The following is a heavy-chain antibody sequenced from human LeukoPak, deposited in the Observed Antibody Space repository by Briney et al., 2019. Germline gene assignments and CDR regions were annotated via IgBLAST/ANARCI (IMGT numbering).Heavy chain of an antibody. D-gene: IGHD5-24*01. V-gene: IGHV4-31*03. CDR3: ARETAADGYNYFDY. CDR2: IYYSGST. CDR1: GDSISSGGYY. J-gene: IGHJ4*02. Sequence: PSQTLSLTCTVSGDSISSGGYYWSWIRQHPGKGLEWIGYIYYSGSTYYNPSLKSRVTISVDTSKNQFSLKLSSVTAADTAVYYCARETAADGYNYFDYWGQGTLVTVSS.